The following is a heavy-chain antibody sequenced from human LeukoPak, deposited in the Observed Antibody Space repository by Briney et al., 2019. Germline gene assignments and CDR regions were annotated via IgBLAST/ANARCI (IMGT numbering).Heavy chain of an antibody. V-gene: IGHV4-30-4*01. Sequence: SQTLSLTCTVSGGSISSGDYYWSWIRQPPGKGLEWIGYIYYSGSTYYNPSLKSRVTISVDTSKNQFSLKLSSVTAADTAVYYCAMLPRELGRDTYTAMVTDYWGQGTLVTVSS. CDR3: AMLPRELGRDTYTAMVTDY. J-gene: IGHJ4*02. D-gene: IGHD5-18*01. CDR2: IYYSGST. CDR1: GGSISSGDYY.